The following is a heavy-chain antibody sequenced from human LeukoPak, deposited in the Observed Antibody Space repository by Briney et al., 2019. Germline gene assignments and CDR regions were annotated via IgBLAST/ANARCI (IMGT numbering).Heavy chain of an antibody. V-gene: IGHV3-23*01. CDR2: TSETGGAR. Sequence: GGSLRLSCAASGFAFSTSGMSWFRQAPGRGPEWVSGTSETGGARYYADSVRGRFTISKDNSKNTLFLQMDNLRAEDTALYYCAKAIARHRDLDAFDIWGQGTLVSVSS. CDR3: AKAIARHRDLDAFDI. J-gene: IGHJ3*02. CDR1: GFAFSTSG. D-gene: IGHD2-21*01.